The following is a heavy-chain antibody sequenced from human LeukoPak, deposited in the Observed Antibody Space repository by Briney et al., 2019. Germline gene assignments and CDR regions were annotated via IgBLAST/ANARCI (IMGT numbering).Heavy chain of an antibody. CDR1: GFTFSSYA. CDR2: ISYDGSNK. CDR3: ARDSRLLRYYGMDV. J-gene: IGHJ6*02. Sequence: GGSLRLSCAASGFTFSSYAMHWVRQAPGKGLEWVAVISYDGSNKYYADSVKGRFTISRDNSKNTLYLQMNSLRAEDTAVYYCARDSRLLRYYGMDVWGQGTTVTVSS. V-gene: IGHV3-30*04. D-gene: IGHD2-15*01.